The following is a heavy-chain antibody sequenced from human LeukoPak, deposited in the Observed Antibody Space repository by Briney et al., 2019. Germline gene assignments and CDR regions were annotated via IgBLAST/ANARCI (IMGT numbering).Heavy chain of an antibody. Sequence: GGSLRLSCAASGFTFSSYAMHWVRQAPGKGLEWVAVISYDGSNKYYADSVKGRFTISRDNSKNTLYLQMNSLRAEDTAVYYCAREWVSGYSSGNYYYYGMDVWGQGTTVTVPS. V-gene: IGHV3-30-3*01. CDR3: AREWVSGYSSGNYYYYGMDV. CDR2: ISYDGSNK. D-gene: IGHD6-19*01. CDR1: GFTFSSYA. J-gene: IGHJ6*02.